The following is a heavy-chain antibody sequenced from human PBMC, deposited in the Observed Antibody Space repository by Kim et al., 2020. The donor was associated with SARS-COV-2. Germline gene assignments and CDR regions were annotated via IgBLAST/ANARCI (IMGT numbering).Heavy chain of an antibody. V-gene: IGHV1-24*01. CDR3: ATVDRNWNYADI. J-gene: IGHJ3*02. D-gene: IGHD1-7*01. Sequence: IYAQKFQGRVTMTEDTSTDTAYMELSSLRSEDTAVYYCATVDRNWNYADIWGQGTMVTVSS.